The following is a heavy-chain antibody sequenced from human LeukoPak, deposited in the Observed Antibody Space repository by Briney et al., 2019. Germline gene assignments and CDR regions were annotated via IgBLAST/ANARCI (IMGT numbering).Heavy chain of an antibody. CDR1: GYTFTGYY. CDR3: ARELVVVAATSSWFDP. V-gene: IGHV1-2*02. J-gene: IGHJ5*02. CDR2: INPNSGGT. D-gene: IGHD2-15*01. Sequence: ASVTVSCKASGYTFTGYYMHWVRQAPGQGLEWMGWINPNSGGTNYAQKFQGRVTMTRDTSISTAYMELSRLRSDDTAVYYCARELVVVAATSSWFDPWGQGTLVTVSS.